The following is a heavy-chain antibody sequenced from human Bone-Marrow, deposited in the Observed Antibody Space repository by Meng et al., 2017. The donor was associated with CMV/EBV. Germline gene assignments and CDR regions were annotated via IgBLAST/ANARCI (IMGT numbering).Heavy chain of an antibody. CDR1: GFTFSSYA. J-gene: IGHJ4*02. D-gene: IGHD3-22*01. Sequence: GGSLRLSCAASGFTFSSYAMSWVRQAPGKGLEWVSVIYSGGSSTYYADSVKGRFTISRDNSKNTLYLQMTSLRDEDTAVYYCARGHLDTSGYYYVYWGQGTLVTVSS. V-gene: IGHV3-23*03. CDR3: ARGHLDTSGYYYVY. CDR2: IYSGGSST.